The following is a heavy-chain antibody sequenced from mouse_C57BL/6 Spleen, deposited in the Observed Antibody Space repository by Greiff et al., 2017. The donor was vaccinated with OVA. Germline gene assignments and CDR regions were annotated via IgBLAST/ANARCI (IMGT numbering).Heavy chain of an antibody. CDR2: IDPSDSET. CDR1: GYTFTSYW. J-gene: IGHJ2*01. V-gene: IGHV1-52*01. Sequence: VQLQQPGAELVRPGSSVKLSCKASGYTFTSYWMHWVKQRPIQGLEWIGNIDPSDSETHYNQKFKDKATLTVDKSSSTAYMQLSSLTSGDSAVYYCARGGNGCSYCGYWGQGTTLTVSS. CDR3: ARGGNGCSYCGY. D-gene: IGHD2-2*01.